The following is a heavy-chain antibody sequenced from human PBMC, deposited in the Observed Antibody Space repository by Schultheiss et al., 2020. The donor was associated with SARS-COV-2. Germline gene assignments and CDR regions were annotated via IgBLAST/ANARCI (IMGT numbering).Heavy chain of an antibody. CDR1: CGSFSGYY. D-gene: IGHD3-3*01. Sequence: SETLSLSCAVYCGSFSGYYWSWIRQPPGKGLEWIGEINHSGSTNYNPSLKSRVTISVDTSKNQFSLKLSSVTPEDTAVYYCARAISAYYDFWSGYYQGRYGMDVWGQGTTVTVSS. J-gene: IGHJ6*02. CDR2: INHSGST. V-gene: IGHV4-34*01. CDR3: ARAISAYYDFWSGYYQGRYGMDV.